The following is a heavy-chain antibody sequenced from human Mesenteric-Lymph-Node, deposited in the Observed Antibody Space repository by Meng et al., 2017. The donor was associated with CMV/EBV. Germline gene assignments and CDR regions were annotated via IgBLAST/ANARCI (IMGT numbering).Heavy chain of an antibody. CDR2: INPYSGGT. D-gene: IGHD6-13*01. J-gene: IGHJ6*02. CDR3: ARDIAAVPVVGGHYYYGLDV. Sequence: ASVKVSCKASGYTFGAYYMHWLRQAPGQGLEWMGWINPYSGGTKYAQKFQGRVTMTSGTSINTAYMEMSRLKSDDTAVYYCARDIAAVPVVGGHYYYGLDVWGQGTTVTVS. V-gene: IGHV1-2*02. CDR1: GYTFGAYY.